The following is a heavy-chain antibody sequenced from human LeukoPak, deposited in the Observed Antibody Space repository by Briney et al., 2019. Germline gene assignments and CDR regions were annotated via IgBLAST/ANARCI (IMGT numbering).Heavy chain of an antibody. J-gene: IGHJ4*02. CDR2: INHSGST. D-gene: IGHD3-22*01. V-gene: IGHV4-34*01. CDR1: GASISGSGYY. CDR3: ARLFPRRYYDSSGYRNY. Sequence: SETLSLTCAVSGASISGSGYYWSWIRQPPGKGLEWIGEINHSGSTNYNPSLKSRVTISVDTSKNQFSLKLSSVTAADTAVYYCARLFPRRYYDSSGYRNYWGQGTLVTVSS.